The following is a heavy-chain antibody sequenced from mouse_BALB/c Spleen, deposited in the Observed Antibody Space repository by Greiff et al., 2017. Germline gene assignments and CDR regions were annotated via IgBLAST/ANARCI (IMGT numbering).Heavy chain of an antibody. D-gene: IGHD2-14*01. Sequence: QVQLKESGPGLVAPSQSLSITCTVSGFSLTSYGVHWVRQPPGKGLEWLGVIWAGGSTNYNSALMSRLSISKDNSKSQVFLKMNSLQTDDTAMYYCARVIGTKAWFAYWGQGTLVTVSA. V-gene: IGHV2-9*02. CDR1: GFSLTSYG. CDR2: IWAGGST. CDR3: ARVIGTKAWFAY. J-gene: IGHJ3*01.